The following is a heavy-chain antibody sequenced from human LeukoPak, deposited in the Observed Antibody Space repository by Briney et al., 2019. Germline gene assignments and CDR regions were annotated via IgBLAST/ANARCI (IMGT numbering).Heavy chain of an antibody. CDR1: GGSFSGYY. V-gene: IGHV4-34*01. D-gene: IGHD5-18*01. CDR2: INHSGST. J-gene: IGHJ4*02. CDR3: ARRLVGYSYVVRPYYFDY. Sequence: PSETLSLTCAVYGGSFSGYYWSWIRQPPGKGLEWIGEINHSGSTNYNPSLKSRVTISVDTSKNQFSLKLSSVTAADTAVYYCARRLVGYSYVVRPYYFDYWGQGTLVTVSS.